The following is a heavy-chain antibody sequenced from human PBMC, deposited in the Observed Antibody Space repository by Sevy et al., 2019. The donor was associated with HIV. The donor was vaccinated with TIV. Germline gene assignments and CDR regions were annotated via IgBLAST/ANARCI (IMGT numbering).Heavy chain of an antibody. CDR2: ISWNSGSI. D-gene: IGHD3-3*01. J-gene: IGHJ4*02. Sequence: GGSLRLSCAASGFTFDDYAMHWVRQAPGKGLEWVSGISWNSGSIGYADSVKGRFTISRDNAKNSLYLQMNSLRAEETALYYCAKAREGFWSGYFDYWGQGTLVTVSS. CDR3: AKAREGFWSGYFDY. V-gene: IGHV3-9*01. CDR1: GFTFDDYA.